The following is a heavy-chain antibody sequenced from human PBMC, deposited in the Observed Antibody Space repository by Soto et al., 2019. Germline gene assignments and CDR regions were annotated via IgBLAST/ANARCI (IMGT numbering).Heavy chain of an antibody. CDR2: ISPIFGTA. CDR3: ARVASGCDYYYYGMDV. D-gene: IGHD6-19*01. Sequence: QVQLVQSGAEVKKPGSSVKVSCKASGGTFSSYAISWVRQAPGQGLEWMGGISPIFGTANYAQKFQGRVTITADKSTCTVYVELSSLRSEDTAVYYCARVASGCDYYYYGMDVWGKGTTVTVSS. J-gene: IGHJ6*04. CDR1: GGTFSSYA. V-gene: IGHV1-69*06.